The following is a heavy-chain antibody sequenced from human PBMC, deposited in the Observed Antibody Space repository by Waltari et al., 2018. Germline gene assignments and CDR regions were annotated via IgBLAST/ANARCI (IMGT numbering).Heavy chain of an antibody. Sequence: EVQLVESGGGLVQPGGSLRLSCAASGLPFSIYAMHWVRRAPGKGLEWVSYISSSGSTIYYADSVKGRFTISRDNAKNSLYLQMNSLRAEDTAVYYCAGITWIQRYYFDYWGQGTLATVSS. CDR1: GLPFSIYA. CDR3: AGITWIQRYYFDY. V-gene: IGHV3-48*03. J-gene: IGHJ4*02. D-gene: IGHD5-18*01. CDR2: ISSSGSTI.